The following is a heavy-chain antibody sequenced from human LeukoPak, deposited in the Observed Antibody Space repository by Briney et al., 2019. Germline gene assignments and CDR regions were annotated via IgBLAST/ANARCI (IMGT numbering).Heavy chain of an antibody. CDR3: ARRPRGVIIKTWFDS. CDR2: INHSGSA. D-gene: IGHD3-10*01. Sequence: SETLSLTCAVCDGSFSGYYCSWIRQPPGKGLEWIGEINHSGSANYNPSLKSRVTIFLDTSKNQFSLNLSSVTAADTAVYYCARRPRGVIIKTWFDSWGQGTLVTVSS. J-gene: IGHJ5*01. CDR1: DGSFSGYY. V-gene: IGHV4-34*01.